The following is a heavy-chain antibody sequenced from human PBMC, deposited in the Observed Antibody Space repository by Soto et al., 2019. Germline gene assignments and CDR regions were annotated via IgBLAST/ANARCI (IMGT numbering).Heavy chain of an antibody. V-gene: IGHV3-23*01. CDR1: GVTFSTYA. CDR3: AKERSSGWSLDY. J-gene: IGHJ4*02. Sequence: GGSLRLSYVASGVTFSTYAMNWVRQAPGKGLEWVSGISGSGDSTYYADSVKGRFTVSRDNSKNTLYLQMNSLRAEDTAVFYCAKERSSGWSLDYWGQGTLVTVSS. CDR2: ISGSGDST. D-gene: IGHD6-19*01.